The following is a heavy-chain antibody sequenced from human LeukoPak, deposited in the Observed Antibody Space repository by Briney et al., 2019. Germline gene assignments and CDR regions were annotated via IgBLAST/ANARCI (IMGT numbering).Heavy chain of an antibody. J-gene: IGHJ4*02. CDR3: TRDRGAYNLYDY. D-gene: IGHD1-1*01. CDR1: GFTFGDYA. V-gene: IGHV3-49*03. Sequence: GGSLRLSCTASGFTFGDYAMSWIRQAPGKGLEWVGFIRSKAYGETADYAASVKGGFTISRDDSKAIAYLQMNSLKTEDTAVYHCTRDRGAYNLYDYWGQGTLVTVSS. CDR2: IRSKAYGETA.